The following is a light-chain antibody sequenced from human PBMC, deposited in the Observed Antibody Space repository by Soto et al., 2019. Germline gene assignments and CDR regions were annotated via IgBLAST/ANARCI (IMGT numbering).Light chain of an antibody. Sequence: DIVMTQSPLSLPVTPGEPASISCRSSQSLLHSNGYNYLDWYLQKPGQSPQLLIYLGSNRASGVPDRFSGRGSGTDFTLEISRVEAEDVGVYYCMQALQTPTFGPGTKVDIK. CDR1: QSLLHSNGYNY. J-gene: IGKJ3*01. CDR2: LGS. CDR3: MQALQTPT. V-gene: IGKV2-28*01.